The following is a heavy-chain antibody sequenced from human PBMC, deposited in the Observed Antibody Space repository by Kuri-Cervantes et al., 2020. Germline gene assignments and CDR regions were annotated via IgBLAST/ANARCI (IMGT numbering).Heavy chain of an antibody. Sequence: GSLRLSCTVSGGSISSSSYYWGWIRQPPGKGLVWIGSIYYSGGNYYNPSRKSRVTISVDTSKNQFSLKLSSVTAADTAVYYYARHHKYYGSGSYYHWGQGTLVTVSS. CDR1: GGSISSSSYY. V-gene: IGHV4-39*01. D-gene: IGHD3-10*01. CDR2: IYYSGGN. CDR3: ARHHKYYGSGSYYH. J-gene: IGHJ5*02.